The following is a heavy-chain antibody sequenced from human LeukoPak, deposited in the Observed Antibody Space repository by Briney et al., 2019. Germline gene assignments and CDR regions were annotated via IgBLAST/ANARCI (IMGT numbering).Heavy chain of an antibody. Sequence: GASVKVSCKASGGTFSSYAISWVRQAPGQGLEWMGGIIPIFGTANYAQKFQGRVTITADESTSTAYMELSSLRSEDTAVYYCARCGPVSGYYYNHDAFDIWGQGTMVTVSS. CDR2: IIPIFGTA. J-gene: IGHJ3*02. CDR3: ARCGPVSGYYYNHDAFDI. CDR1: GGTFSSYA. V-gene: IGHV1-69*13. D-gene: IGHD3-22*01.